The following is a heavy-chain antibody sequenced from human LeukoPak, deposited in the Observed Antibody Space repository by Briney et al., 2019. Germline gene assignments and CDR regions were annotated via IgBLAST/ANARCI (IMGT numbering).Heavy chain of an antibody. Sequence: GGSLRLSCAASGFTFSSYWMSWVRQAPGKGLEWVANIKQDGSEKYYVDSVKGRITISRDNAKNSLYLQMNSLRAEDTAAYYCARDRRIQYYYYYYGMDVWGQGTTVTVSS. V-gene: IGHV3-7*01. CDR2: IKQDGSEK. J-gene: IGHJ6*02. D-gene: IGHD2/OR15-2a*01. CDR3: ARDRRIQYYYYYYGMDV. CDR1: GFTFSSYW.